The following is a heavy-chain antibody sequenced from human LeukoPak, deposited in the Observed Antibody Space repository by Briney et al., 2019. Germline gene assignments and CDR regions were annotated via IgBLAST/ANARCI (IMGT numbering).Heavy chain of an antibody. J-gene: IGHJ4*02. D-gene: IGHD4-23*01. Sequence: PSETLSLTCAVYGGSFSGYYWSWIRQPPGKGLEWIGEINHSGSTNYNPSLKSRVTISVDTSKNQFSLKLSSVTAADTAVYYCARSSTYGGNAGFDYWGQGTLVTVSS. CDR1: GGSFSGYY. CDR3: ARSSTYGGNAGFDY. CDR2: INHSGST. V-gene: IGHV4-34*01.